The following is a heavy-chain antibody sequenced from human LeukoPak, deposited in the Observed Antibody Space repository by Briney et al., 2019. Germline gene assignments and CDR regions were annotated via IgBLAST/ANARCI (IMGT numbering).Heavy chain of an antibody. V-gene: IGHV1-46*01. Sequence: ASVKVSCKASGGTFSSYAISWVRQAPGQGLEWMGLINPSGGSTSYAQKFQGRVTMTRDTSTSTVYMELSSLRSEDTAVYYCARGSIVLMVYAKPPDYWGQGTLVTVSS. J-gene: IGHJ4*02. CDR1: GGTFSSYA. CDR2: INPSGGST. D-gene: IGHD2-8*01. CDR3: ARGSIVLMVYAKPPDY.